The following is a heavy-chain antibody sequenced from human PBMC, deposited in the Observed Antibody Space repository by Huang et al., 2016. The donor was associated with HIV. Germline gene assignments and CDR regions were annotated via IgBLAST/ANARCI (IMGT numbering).Heavy chain of an antibody. Sequence: EVQLVESGGGLVKPGGSLRLSCAASGFTFKDAGMSWVRQMPGKGLEWVGLIKTKDDGGKTDYAAPVKGRFSRSRDDSKNTFYLQMNSLKSEDTAVYYCTTWARTSAGGNWGQGTLVSVSS. CDR3: TTWARTSAGGN. D-gene: IGHD6-25*01. CDR2: IKTKDDGGKT. CDR1: GFTFKDAG. J-gene: IGHJ4*02. V-gene: IGHV3-15*01.